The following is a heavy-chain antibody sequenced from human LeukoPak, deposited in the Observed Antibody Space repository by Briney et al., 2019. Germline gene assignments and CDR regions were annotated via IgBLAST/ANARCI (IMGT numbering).Heavy chain of an antibody. CDR2: IKQDGSEK. CDR3: AKGLITIFGVVIPYGHFDY. Sequence: GGSLRLSCAASGFTFSSYWMSWVRQAPGKGLEWVANIKQDGSEKYYVDSVKGRFTISRDNAKNSLYLQMNSLRAEDTAVYYCAKGLITIFGVVIPYGHFDYWGQGTLVTVSS. V-gene: IGHV3-7*03. J-gene: IGHJ4*02. CDR1: GFTFSSYW. D-gene: IGHD3-3*01.